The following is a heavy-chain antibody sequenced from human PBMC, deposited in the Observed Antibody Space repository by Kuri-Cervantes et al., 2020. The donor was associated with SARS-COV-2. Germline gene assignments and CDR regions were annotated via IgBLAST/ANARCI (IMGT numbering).Heavy chain of an antibody. CDR2: IWYDGSNK. V-gene: IGHV3-33*01. D-gene: IGHD4-23*01. CDR3: ARDPPHGTDYGGSMDV. Sequence: SCAASGFTFRSYGMHWVRQAPGKGLEWVAVIWYDGSNKYYADSVKGRFTISRDNSKNTLYLQMNSLRAEDTAVYYCARDPPHGTDYGGSMDVWGQGTTVTVSS. J-gene: IGHJ6*02. CDR1: GFTFRSYG.